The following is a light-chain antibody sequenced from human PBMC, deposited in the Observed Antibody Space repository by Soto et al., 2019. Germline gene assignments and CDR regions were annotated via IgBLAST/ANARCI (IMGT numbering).Light chain of an antibody. V-gene: IGKV1-33*01. CDR2: DAS. CDR1: QDITHY. J-gene: IGKJ4*01. Sequence: DIQMTQSPSSLSASVGDRVTITCQASQDITHYLNWYQQKPGKAPKLLICDASNLETVVPSRFSGSGSGTYFTFTISSLQPEDIATYYCQQSNGLPTFGGGTKVEIK. CDR3: QQSNGLPT.